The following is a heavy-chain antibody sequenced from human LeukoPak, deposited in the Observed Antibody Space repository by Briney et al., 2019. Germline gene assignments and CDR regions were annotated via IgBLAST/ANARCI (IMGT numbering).Heavy chain of an antibody. V-gene: IGHV4-61*02. CDR2: IYTSGST. Sequence: SQTLSLTCTVSGGSISSGSYYWSCIRQPAGKGLEWIGRIYTSGSTNYNPSLKSRVTISVDTSKNQFSLKLSSVTAADTAVYYCARGDGYNLDYWGQGTLVTVSS. CDR1: GGSISSGSYY. D-gene: IGHD5-24*01. J-gene: IGHJ4*02. CDR3: ARGDGYNLDY.